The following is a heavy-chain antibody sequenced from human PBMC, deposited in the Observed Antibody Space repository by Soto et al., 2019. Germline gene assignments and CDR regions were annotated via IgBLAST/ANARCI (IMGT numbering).Heavy chain of an antibody. D-gene: IGHD3-22*01. J-gene: IGHJ4*02. V-gene: IGHV5-10-1*01. CDR2: IDPSDSYT. CDR1: GYSFTIYC. CDR3: ARHDSNEIFDY. Sequence: GESVKISCKGSGYSFTIYCISWVRQMPGKGLEWMGRIDPSDSYTNYSPSFQGHVTISADKSISTAYLQWSSLKASDTAMYYCARHDSNEIFDYWGQGTLVTSPQ.